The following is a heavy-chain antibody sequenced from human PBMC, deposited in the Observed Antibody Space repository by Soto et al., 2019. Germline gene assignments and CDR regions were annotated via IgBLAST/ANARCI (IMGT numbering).Heavy chain of an antibody. J-gene: IGHJ6*02. CDR1: GFTFSSYA. CDR3: ANPYSSSWYHGMDV. CDR2: ISYDGSNK. D-gene: IGHD6-13*01. Sequence: QVQLVESGGGVVQPGRSLRLSCAASGFTFSSYAMHWVRQAPGKGLEWVAVISYDGSNKYYADSVKGRFTISRDNSKYTLYLQMNRLRAEDTAVYYCANPYSSSWYHGMDVWGQGTTVTVSS. V-gene: IGHV3-30-3*01.